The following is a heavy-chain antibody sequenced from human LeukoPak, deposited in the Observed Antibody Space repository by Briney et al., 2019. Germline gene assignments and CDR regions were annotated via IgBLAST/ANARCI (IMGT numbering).Heavy chain of an antibody. CDR1: GGSISSGSYY. CDR3: ARRDGYQFGVDY. D-gene: IGHD5-24*01. CDR2: IYTSGST. V-gene: IGHV4-61*02. Sequence: SQTLSLTCTVSGGSISSGSYYWSWIRQPAGKGLEWIGRIYTSGSTNYNPSLKSRVTISVDTSKNQFSLKLSSVTAADTAVYYCARRDGYQFGVDYWGQGTLVTVSS. J-gene: IGHJ4*02.